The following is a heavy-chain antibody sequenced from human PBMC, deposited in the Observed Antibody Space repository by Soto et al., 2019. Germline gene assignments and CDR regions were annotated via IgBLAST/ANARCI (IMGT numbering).Heavy chain of an antibody. J-gene: IGHJ6*02. V-gene: IGHV3-48*03. D-gene: IGHD3-3*01. CDR3: ARVVLRFLEWSPLGMDV. CDR2: ISTSGSII. Sequence: LRLSWVASDVTFSSYEMNGVRQAPLKGLEWVSYISTSGSIIHYADSVKGRFTISRDNAKNSLYLQMNSLSAEDTAVYYCARVVLRFLEWSPLGMDVWGQGTTVTVSS. CDR1: DVTFSSYE.